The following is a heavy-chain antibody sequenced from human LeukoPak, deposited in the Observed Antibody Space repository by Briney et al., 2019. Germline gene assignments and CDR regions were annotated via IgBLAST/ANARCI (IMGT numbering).Heavy chain of an antibody. V-gene: IGHV3-11*04. CDR1: GFTFSDYY. J-gene: IGHJ4*02. Sequence: PGGSLRLSCAASGFTFSDYYMSWIRQAPGKGLEWVSYISSSGSTIYYADSVKGRFTISRDNAKNTLYLQMSSLRAEDTAVYYCVKDNGGYSYGLFDYWGQGTLVTVSS. CDR3: VKDNGGYSYGLFDY. CDR2: ISSSGSTI. D-gene: IGHD5-18*01.